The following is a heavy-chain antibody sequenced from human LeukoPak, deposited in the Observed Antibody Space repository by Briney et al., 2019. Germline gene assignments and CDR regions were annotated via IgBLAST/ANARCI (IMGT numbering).Heavy chain of an antibody. CDR2: IYYSGST. D-gene: IGHD4-17*01. V-gene: IGHV4-31*03. CDR3: ARDTYGDYGFFDY. CDR1: GGSISSGGYY. J-gene: IGHJ4*02. Sequence: PSETLSLTCTVSGGSISSGGYYWSWIRQHPGKGLEWIGYIYYSGSTYYNPSLKSRVTISVDTSKNQFSLKLSSVTAADTAVYYCARDTYGDYGFFDYWGQGTLVTVSS.